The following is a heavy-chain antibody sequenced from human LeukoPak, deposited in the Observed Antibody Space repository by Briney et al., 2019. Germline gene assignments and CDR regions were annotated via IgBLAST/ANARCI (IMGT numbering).Heavy chain of an antibody. D-gene: IGHD3-9*01. J-gene: IGHJ4*02. CDR3: AKVSRAFITISHFDY. Sequence: GGSLRLSCAASGSNFSIYSMNWVRQAPGKGLEWVSYITRSSTTIYYADSVKGRFTISRDNSKNTLYLQMNSLRAEDTAVYYCAKVSRAFITISHFDYWGQGTLVTVSS. V-gene: IGHV3-48*01. CDR1: GSNFSIYS. CDR2: ITRSSTTI.